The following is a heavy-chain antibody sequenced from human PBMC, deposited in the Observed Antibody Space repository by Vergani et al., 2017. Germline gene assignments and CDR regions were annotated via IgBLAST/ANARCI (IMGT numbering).Heavy chain of an antibody. V-gene: IGHV4-61*02. J-gene: IGHJ6*03. CDR2: IYSSGNT. D-gene: IGHD3-10*01. Sequence: QVQLQESGPGLVKPSQTLSLTCTVSGGPISRGSHYWSWIRQPAGKGLEWIGRIYSSGNTNYNPSFKSRVTMSLDTSRNQFSLKLSSVTAAATAVYYCARAGSGDPFYYGSGTYYMDVWGKGTTVTVSS. CDR1: GGPISRGSHY. CDR3: ARAGSGDPFYYGSGTYYMDV.